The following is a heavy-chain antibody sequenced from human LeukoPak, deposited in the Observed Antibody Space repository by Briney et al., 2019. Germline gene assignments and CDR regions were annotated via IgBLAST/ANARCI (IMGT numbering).Heavy chain of an antibody. CDR2: ISYDGSNK. Sequence: GSLRLSCAASGLNLDAYAMHWVRQAPGKGLEWVAVISYDGSNKYYADSVKGRFTISRDNSKNTLYLQMNSLRAEDTAVYYCAKDSRVTTSNYYFDYWGQGTLVTVSS. J-gene: IGHJ4*02. V-gene: IGHV3-30*18. CDR1: GLNLDAYA. CDR3: AKDSRVTTSNYYFDY. D-gene: IGHD4-17*01.